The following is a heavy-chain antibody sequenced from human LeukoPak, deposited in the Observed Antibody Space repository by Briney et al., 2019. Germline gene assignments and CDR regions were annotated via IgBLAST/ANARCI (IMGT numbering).Heavy chain of an antibody. Sequence: GGSLRLSCAASGFTFSNYAMSWVRQAPGKGLEWVSAISGGGGSTHYADSVKGRFTISRDNSKNTLYLQMNSLRADDTAVYYCAKGSGDLYYYYYGMDVWGQGTTVTVSS. CDR3: AKGSGDLYYYYYGMDV. CDR2: ISGGGGST. CDR1: GFTFSNYA. V-gene: IGHV3-23*01. J-gene: IGHJ6*02. D-gene: IGHD4-17*01.